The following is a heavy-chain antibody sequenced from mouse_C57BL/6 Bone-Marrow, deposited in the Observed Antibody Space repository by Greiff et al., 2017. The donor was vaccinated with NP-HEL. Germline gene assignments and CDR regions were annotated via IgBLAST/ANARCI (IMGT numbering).Heavy chain of an antibody. CDR1: GYTFTSYD. CDR2: IYPRDGST. D-gene: IGHD4-1*01. CDR3: VPWDKRFAY. J-gene: IGHJ3*01. V-gene: IGHV1-85*01. Sequence: QVQLKESGPELVKPGASVKLSCKASGYTFTSYDINWVKQRPGQGLEWIGWIYPRDGSTKYNEKFKGKATLTVDTSSSTAYMELHSLTSEDSAVYFCVPWDKRFAYWGQGTLVTVSA.